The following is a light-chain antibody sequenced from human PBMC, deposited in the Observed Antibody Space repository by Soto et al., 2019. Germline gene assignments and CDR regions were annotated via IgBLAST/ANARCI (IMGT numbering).Light chain of an antibody. V-gene: IGKV3-20*01. CDR1: QRVSSNY. Sequence: DIVLTQAPGTLSLSPGERATLSCRASQRVSSNYLAWYQQKPGQAPRLLIYAASSRAADIPDRCSGSGSGTDFTLTISGLEPEDAAVYSCQQYGTSAHTFGHGTKLEIK. CDR2: AAS. J-gene: IGKJ2*01. CDR3: QQYGTSAHT.